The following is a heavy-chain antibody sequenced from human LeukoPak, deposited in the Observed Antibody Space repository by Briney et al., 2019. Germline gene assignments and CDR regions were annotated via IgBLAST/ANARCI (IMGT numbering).Heavy chain of an antibody. CDR1: GGSFSGYY. Sequence: PETLSLTCAVYGGSFSGYYWSWIRQPPGKGLEWIGEINHSGSTNYNPSLKSRVTISVDTSKNQFSLKLSSVTAADTAVYYCARGLPTWATGQDYYYYYYMDVWGKGTTVTVSS. D-gene: IGHD2/OR15-2a*01. J-gene: IGHJ6*03. CDR3: ARGLPTWATGQDYYYYYYMDV. CDR2: INHSGST. V-gene: IGHV4-34*01.